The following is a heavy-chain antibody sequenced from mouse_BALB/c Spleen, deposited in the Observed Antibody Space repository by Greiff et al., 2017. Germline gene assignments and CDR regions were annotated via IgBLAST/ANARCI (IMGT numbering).Heavy chain of an antibody. V-gene: IGHV14-3*02. CDR1: GFNIKDTY. CDR3: ARITTATAY. CDR2: IDPANGNT. Sequence: EVKVEESGAELVKPGASVKLSCTASGFNIKDTYMHWVKQRPEQGLEWIGRIDPANGNTKYDPKFQGKATITADTSSNTAYLQLSSLTSEDTAVYYCARITTATAYWGQGTLVTVSA. D-gene: IGHD1-2*01. J-gene: IGHJ3*01.